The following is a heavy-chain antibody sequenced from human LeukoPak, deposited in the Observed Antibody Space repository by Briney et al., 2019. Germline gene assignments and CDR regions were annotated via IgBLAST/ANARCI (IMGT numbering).Heavy chain of an antibody. D-gene: IGHD3-22*01. Sequence: PTQTLSLTCTVSGGSISSGDYYWSWIRQPPGKGLEWIAYMYYSGSTYYNPSLKSRVTMSADTSKNQLSLKLSSVTAADTAVYYCARPYYYDSSIDPWGQRILVTVSS. CDR2: MYYSGST. CDR1: GGSISSGDYY. CDR3: ARPYYYDSSIDP. J-gene: IGHJ5*02. V-gene: IGHV4-30-4*01.